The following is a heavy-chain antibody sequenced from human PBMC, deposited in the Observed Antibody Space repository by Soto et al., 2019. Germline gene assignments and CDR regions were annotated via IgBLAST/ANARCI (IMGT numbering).Heavy chain of an antibody. CDR3: ARDSGDYDFWSGYYTGPFDY. D-gene: IGHD3-3*01. CDR2: ISSSSSYI. Sequence: PGGSLRLSCAASGFTFSSYSMNWVRQAPGKGLEWVSSISSSSSYIYYADSVKGRFTISRDNAKNSLYLQMNSLRAEDTAMYYCARDSGDYDFWSGYYTGPFDYWGQGTLVTVSS. V-gene: IGHV3-21*01. J-gene: IGHJ4*02. CDR1: GFTFSSYS.